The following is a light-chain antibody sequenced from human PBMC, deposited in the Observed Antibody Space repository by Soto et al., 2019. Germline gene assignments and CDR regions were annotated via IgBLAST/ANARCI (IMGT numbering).Light chain of an antibody. Sequence: QSVLTQAPSASGTPGQRVTISCSGSSSNIGSNTVSWYQQVPGTAPKLLIYSNDQRPSGVPDRFSGSKSGTSASLAIGGLQSEDEADYYWAAWDGSLNGWVFGGGTKVPVL. CDR1: SSNIGSNT. V-gene: IGLV1-44*01. CDR3: AAWDGSLNGWV. J-gene: IGLJ2*01. CDR2: SND.